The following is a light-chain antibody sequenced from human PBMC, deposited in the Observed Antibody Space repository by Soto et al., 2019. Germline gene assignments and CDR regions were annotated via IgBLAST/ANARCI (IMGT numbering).Light chain of an antibody. CDR2: HAS. CDR3: QQYNNWPLN. V-gene: IGKV3-15*01. J-gene: IGKJ4*01. CDR1: QSLSSD. Sequence: EIVMTQSPGTLSVSPGERATLSCRASQSLSSDLAWFQQKPGQAPRLIIYHASTRATGIPARFSGSGSGTEFTLTISSLQSEDFAVYYCQQYNNWPLNFGGGTKV.